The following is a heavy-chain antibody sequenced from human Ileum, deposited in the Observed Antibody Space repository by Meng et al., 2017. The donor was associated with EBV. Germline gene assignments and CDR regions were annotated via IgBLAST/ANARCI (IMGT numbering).Heavy chain of an antibody. D-gene: IGHD3-22*01. J-gene: IGHJ4*02. V-gene: IGHV4-61*01. CDR1: GASVSSRSHH. Sequence: QVQLQESGLGLVKPSETLSITCTVSGASVSSRSHHWTWIRQTPGKGLEWIGYIYHSGSTIYHPSLRSRVTISVDTSKNQFSLKLTSVTAADTAVYYCARDDTSNYYHMFDLWGQGTLINVSS. CDR3: ARDDTSNYYHMFDL. CDR2: IYHSGST.